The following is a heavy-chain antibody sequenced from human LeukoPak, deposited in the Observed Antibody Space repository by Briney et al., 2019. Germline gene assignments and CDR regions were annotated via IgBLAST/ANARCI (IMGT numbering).Heavy chain of an antibody. Sequence: TGGSLRLSCAASGVTVSRDYMSWVRQAPGKGLEWVSVIYSDGKTYYADSVKGRFTISRHNSKNTLFLQMDSVRTEDTAIYYCANRMTFGGQGTLVTVSS. D-gene: IGHD1-14*01. CDR3: ANRMTF. J-gene: IGHJ4*02. CDR1: GVTVSRDY. V-gene: IGHV3-53*04. CDR2: IYSDGKT.